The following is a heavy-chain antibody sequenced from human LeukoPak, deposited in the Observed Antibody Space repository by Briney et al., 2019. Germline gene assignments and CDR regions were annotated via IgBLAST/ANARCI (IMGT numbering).Heavy chain of an antibody. CDR1: GFTFSSYE. D-gene: IGHD2-2*03. Sequence: GGSLRLSCAASGFTFSSYEMNWVRQAPGKGLEWISYISTSGTTIYYADSVKGRFTISRGNAKNSLFLQMNSLRAEDTAVYYCARGTGYCLDPWGQGTLVTVSS. J-gene: IGHJ5*02. CDR2: ISTSGTTI. CDR3: ARGTGYCLDP. V-gene: IGHV3-48*03.